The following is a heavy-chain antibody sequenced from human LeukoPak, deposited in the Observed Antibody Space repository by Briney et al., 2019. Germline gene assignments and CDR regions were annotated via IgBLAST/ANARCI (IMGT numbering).Heavy chain of an antibody. D-gene: IGHD2-15*01. CDR1: GYTLTELS. J-gene: IGHJ5*02. Sequence: ASVTVSCKVSGYTLTELSMHWVRQAPGKGLEWMGGFNPEDGETIYAQNFHGRVTMTADTSTDTAYMELSSLRSEDTAVYYCATFGLCSGGSCYWFDPWGQGTLVTVSS. CDR2: FNPEDGET. V-gene: IGHV1-24*01. CDR3: ATFGLCSGGSCYWFDP.